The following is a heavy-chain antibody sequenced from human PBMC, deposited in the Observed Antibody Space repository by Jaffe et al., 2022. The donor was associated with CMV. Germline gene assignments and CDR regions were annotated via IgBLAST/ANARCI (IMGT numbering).Heavy chain of an antibody. CDR1: GFTFDDYP. J-gene: IGHJ5*01. Sequence: EVQLVESGGGLVQPGRSLRLSCAASGFTFDDYPMTWVRQAPGKGLEWVGFSRSKAYGGTIQYAASVRGRFTVSRDGSKSIAYLDMNSLKTEDTAVYYCARGLQNSNCLDFWGQGTLVTVSS. CDR2: SRSKAYGGTI. CDR3: ARGLQNSNCLDF. V-gene: IGHV3-49*04.